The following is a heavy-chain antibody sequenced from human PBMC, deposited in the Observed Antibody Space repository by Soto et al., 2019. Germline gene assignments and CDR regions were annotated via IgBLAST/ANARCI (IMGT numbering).Heavy chain of an antibody. J-gene: IGHJ4*02. CDR1: GFTFSSYA. Sequence: EVQLLESGGGLVQPGGSLRVSCAASGFTFSSYAMNWVRQAPGKGLEWVSGISGSGSSTYYADSVKGRFTISRDNSKTTLYLQMNSLRAEDTAVYYCAKNGNIVVVPAAPDYWGQGTLVTVSS. V-gene: IGHV3-23*01. CDR3: AKNGNIVVVPAAPDY. CDR2: ISGSGSST. D-gene: IGHD2-2*01.